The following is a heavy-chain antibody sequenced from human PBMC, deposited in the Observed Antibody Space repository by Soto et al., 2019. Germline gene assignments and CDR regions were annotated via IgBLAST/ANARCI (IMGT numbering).Heavy chain of an antibody. D-gene: IGHD3-22*01. V-gene: IGHV4-59*02. CDR2: IYYSGST. CDR1: CGAVRRYY. J-gene: IGHJ5*02. CDR3: ARVSSSGNWFDP. Sequence: SLPLSGTSPVSCGAVRRYYGSWIRQPPGKGLEWIGYIYYSGSTKYNNSLKSRVTISVDKSKNQFSLKLSSVTAADTAVYYCARVSSSGNWFDPWGQGIMVTVYS.